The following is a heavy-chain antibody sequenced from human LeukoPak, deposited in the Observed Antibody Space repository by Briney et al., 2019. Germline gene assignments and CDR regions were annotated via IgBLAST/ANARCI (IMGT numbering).Heavy chain of an antibody. D-gene: IGHD1-7*01. CDR2: ISGSGGRT. CDR3: ARGTNPNSNIWFDP. Sequence: ETLSLTCTVSGGSISSSSYYWGWIRQPPGKGLEWVSSISGSGGRTYYADSVKGRFTISRDNSKNTLYLQMNSLRAEDTAIYYCARGTNPNSNIWFDPWGQGALVTVSS. V-gene: IGHV3-23*01. CDR1: GGSISSSSYY. J-gene: IGHJ5*02.